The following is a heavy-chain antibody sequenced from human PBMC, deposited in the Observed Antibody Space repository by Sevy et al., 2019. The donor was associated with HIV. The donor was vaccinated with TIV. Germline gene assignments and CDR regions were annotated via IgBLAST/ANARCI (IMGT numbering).Heavy chain of an antibody. V-gene: IGHV3-23*01. CDR1: GFTFSSYA. Sequence: GGSLRLSCAASGFTFSSYAMSWVRQAPGKGLEWVSAISGSGGSTYYADSVKGRFTISRDNSKNTLYLQMNSLRAEVTAVYYCAKAGKSDILTGYPLYYFDYWGQGTLVTVSS. J-gene: IGHJ4*02. D-gene: IGHD3-9*01. CDR2: ISGSGGST. CDR3: AKAGKSDILTGYPLYYFDY.